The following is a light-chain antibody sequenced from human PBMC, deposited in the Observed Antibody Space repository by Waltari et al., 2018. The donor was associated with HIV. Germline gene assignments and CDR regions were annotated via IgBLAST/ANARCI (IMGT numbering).Light chain of an antibody. J-gene: IGLJ2*01. Sequence: QSALTQPASVSGSPGQSIPLSCTGTSHDVGRYDLVPWYQHFPVKPPQLVIFEVAKRPSGVSNRFSGSKSGNTASLTISGLQAEDEAEYYCCSYAGPNPLIFGGGTKVTVL. CDR1: SHDVGRYDL. CDR2: EVA. CDR3: CSYAGPNPLI. V-gene: IGLV2-23*02.